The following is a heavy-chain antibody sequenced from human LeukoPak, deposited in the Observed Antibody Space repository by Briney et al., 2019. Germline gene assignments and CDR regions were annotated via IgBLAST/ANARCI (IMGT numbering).Heavy chain of an antibody. CDR3: ARDDYKTLYYYYYMDV. J-gene: IGHJ6*03. D-gene: IGHD3-16*01. CDR1: GYIFTGKY. CDR2: INPNSGGT. Sequence: ASVKVSCKAFGYIFTGKYVHWVRQAPGQGLEWMGWINPNSGGTHYAQKFQGRVTMTRDTSMSTAYMELSRLRSDDTAVYYCARDDYKTLYYYYYMDVWGKGTTVIVSS. V-gene: IGHV1-2*02.